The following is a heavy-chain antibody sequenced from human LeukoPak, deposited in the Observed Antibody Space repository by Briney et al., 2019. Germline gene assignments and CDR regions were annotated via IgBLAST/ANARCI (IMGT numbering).Heavy chain of an antibody. CDR3: ARPVGYCSGGSCYSGGFDY. Sequence: HSGGSLRLSCAASGFTFSSYAMNWVRQAPGKGLEWVSYISSSSSTIYYADSVKGRFTISRDNAKNSLYLQMNSLRAEDTAVYYCARPVGYCSGGSCYSGGFDYWGQGTLVTVSS. CDR2: ISSSSSTI. D-gene: IGHD2-15*01. V-gene: IGHV3-48*01. J-gene: IGHJ4*02. CDR1: GFTFSSYA.